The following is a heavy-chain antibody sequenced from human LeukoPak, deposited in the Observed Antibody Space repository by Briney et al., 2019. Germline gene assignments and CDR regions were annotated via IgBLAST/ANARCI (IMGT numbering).Heavy chain of an antibody. CDR1: GYDFTKYA. Sequence: ASVKVSCKASGYDFTKYAVHWVRQAPGQGLEWMGWINPNSGGTNYAQKFQGRVTMTRDTSISTAYMELSRLRSDDTAVYYCARDLGSDYYDSSAKGWFDPWGQGTLVTVSS. CDR3: ARDLGSDYYDSSAKGWFDP. D-gene: IGHD3-22*01. V-gene: IGHV1-2*02. J-gene: IGHJ5*02. CDR2: INPNSGGT.